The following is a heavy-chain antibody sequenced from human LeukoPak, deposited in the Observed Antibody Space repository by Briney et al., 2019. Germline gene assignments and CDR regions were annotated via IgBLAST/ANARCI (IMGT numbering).Heavy chain of an antibody. D-gene: IGHD3-22*01. CDR3: ARYWGPYDNSGAYFDY. CDR1: GGSISSGGYY. V-gene: IGHV4-39*01. J-gene: IGHJ4*02. Sequence: SQTLSLTCTVSGGSISSGGYYWSWIRQPPGKGLEWIATIYYSGSTYYNPSLKSRVTISVDTSKNQFSLKLSSVTAADTAMYYCARYWGPYDNSGAYFDYWGQGTLVTVSS. CDR2: IYYSGST.